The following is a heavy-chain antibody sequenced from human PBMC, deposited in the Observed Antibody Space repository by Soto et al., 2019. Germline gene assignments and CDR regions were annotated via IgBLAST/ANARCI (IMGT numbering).Heavy chain of an antibody. V-gene: IGHV3-7*03. CDR3: ARDRNVVVPAAIPYVDV. J-gene: IGHJ6*02. CDR1: GFNFNTYW. CDR2: IKQDGSEK. Sequence: TGGSLRLSCAASGFNFNTYWMGWVRQAPGKGLEWVANIKQDGSEKYYGDSVRGRFTISRDNANNSLYLHMNSVRAEDTAVYFCARDRNVVVPAAIPYVDVWGQGTTGTVSS. D-gene: IGHD2-15*01.